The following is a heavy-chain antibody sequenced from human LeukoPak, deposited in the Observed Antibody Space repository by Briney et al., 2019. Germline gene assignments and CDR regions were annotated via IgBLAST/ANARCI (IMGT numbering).Heavy chain of an antibody. V-gene: IGHV1-46*01. Sequence: ASVKVSCKASGYTFTSYDINWVRQAPGQGLEWMGLINPTGGSTGYAQKFQGRVTMTRDMSTSTDYMELSSLRSEDTAICYCARDNSVGDNAWWFDPWGQGTLVTVSS. CDR1: GYTFTSYD. D-gene: IGHD1-26*01. CDR3: ARDNSVGDNAWWFDP. J-gene: IGHJ5*02. CDR2: INPTGGST.